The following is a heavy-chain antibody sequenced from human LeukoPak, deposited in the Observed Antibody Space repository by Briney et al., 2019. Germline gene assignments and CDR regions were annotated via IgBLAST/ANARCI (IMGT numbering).Heavy chain of an antibody. CDR2: INPNSGGT. D-gene: IGHD1-26*01. V-gene: IGHV1-2*02. CDR3: ARVTGSLIPFDY. J-gene: IGHJ4*02. CDR1: GYTFTGYY. Sequence: ASVKVSCKASGYTFTGYYMHWVRQAPGQGLEWMGWINPNSGGTNYAQKVQGRVTMTRDTSISTAYMELSRLRSDDTAVYYCARVTGSLIPFDYWGQGTLVTVSS.